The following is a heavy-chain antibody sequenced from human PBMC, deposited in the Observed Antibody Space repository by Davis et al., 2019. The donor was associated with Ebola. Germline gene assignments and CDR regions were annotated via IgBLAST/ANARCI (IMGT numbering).Heavy chain of an antibody. Sequence: HSQTLSLTCAISGDSVSGHNGAWNWIRQSPSRGLEWLGRTYYTSKWFNDYAVTIKSRIIINADTSKNQLSLQLNSVTPEDTAIYYCARGWLRSKFDYWGQGTLVTVSS. CDR1: GDSVSGHNGA. J-gene: IGHJ4*02. CDR2: TYYTSKWFN. V-gene: IGHV6-1*01. D-gene: IGHD5-12*01. CDR3: ARGWLRSKFDY.